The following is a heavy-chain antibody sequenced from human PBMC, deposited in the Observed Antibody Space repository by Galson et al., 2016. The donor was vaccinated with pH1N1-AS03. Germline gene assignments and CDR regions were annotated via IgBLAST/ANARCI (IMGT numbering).Heavy chain of an antibody. D-gene: IGHD2-15*01. J-gene: IGHJ5*02. V-gene: IGHV1-18*04. CDR2: ISPQNGNT. CDR3: ARAAPFDP. CDR1: GYTFSNFG. Sequence: SVKVSCKASGYTFSNFGMSWVRQAPGQGLEWMGWISPQNGNTQYAQRLEGRVTMTTDTSTSTAYMELWSLTYDDTAVYYCARAAPFDPWGQETLVIVSS.